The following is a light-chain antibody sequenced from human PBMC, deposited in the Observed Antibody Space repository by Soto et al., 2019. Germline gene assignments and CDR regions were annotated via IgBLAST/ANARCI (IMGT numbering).Light chain of an antibody. CDR1: QSIDNW. J-gene: IGKJ1*01. V-gene: IGKV1-5*03. CDR3: HQYNSYPWT. Sequence: DIQMTQSPSTLSASVGDRVTITCRASQSIDNWLAWYQQKPGKAPKLLIYKASSLESGVPSRFSGSGSGTEFTLTISSLRPDDFATFYCHQYNSYPWTFDQGTKVEIK. CDR2: KAS.